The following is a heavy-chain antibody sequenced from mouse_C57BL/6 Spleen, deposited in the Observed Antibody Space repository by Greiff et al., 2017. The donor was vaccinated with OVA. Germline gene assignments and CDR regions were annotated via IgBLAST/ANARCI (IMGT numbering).Heavy chain of an antibody. V-gene: IGHV1-69*01. CDR2: IDPSDSYT. CDR1: GYTFTSYW. J-gene: IGHJ4*01. CDR3: ARGYSNYPYYAMDY. Sequence: VQLQQPGAELVMPGASVKLSCKASGYTFTSYWMHWVKQRPGQGLEWIGEIDPSDSYTNYNQKFKGKSTLPVDKSSSTSYMQLSSLTSEDSAVYYCARGYSNYPYYAMDYWGQGTSVTVSS. D-gene: IGHD2-5*01.